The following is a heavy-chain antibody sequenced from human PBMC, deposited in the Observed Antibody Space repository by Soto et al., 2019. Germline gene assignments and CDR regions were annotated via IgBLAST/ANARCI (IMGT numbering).Heavy chain of an antibody. J-gene: IGHJ5*02. CDR3: ARDEGCSGGSCLLVYNWFDP. CDR1: GFTFSSYA. V-gene: IGHV3-30-3*01. Sequence: GGSLRLSCAASGFTFSSYAMHWVRQAPGKGLEWVAVISYDGSNKYYADSVKGRFTISRDNSKNTLYLQMNGLRAEDTAVYYCARDEGCSGGSCLLVYNWFDPWGQGTLVTVSS. D-gene: IGHD2-15*01. CDR2: ISYDGSNK.